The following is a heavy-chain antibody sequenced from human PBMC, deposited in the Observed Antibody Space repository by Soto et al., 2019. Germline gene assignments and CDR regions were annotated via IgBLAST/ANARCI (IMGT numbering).Heavy chain of an antibody. Sequence: QLQLQESGSGLVKPSQTLSLTCAVSGGSISSGGYSWSWIRQPPGKGLEGIGYIYHSGSTYYNPSLKSRVTISVDRSKNQFSLKLSSVTAADTAVYYCARRRGFPYYYGMDVWGQGTTVTVSS. D-gene: IGHD5-12*01. CDR3: ARRRGFPYYYGMDV. V-gene: IGHV4-30-2*01. CDR2: IYHSGST. CDR1: GGSISSGGYS. J-gene: IGHJ6*02.